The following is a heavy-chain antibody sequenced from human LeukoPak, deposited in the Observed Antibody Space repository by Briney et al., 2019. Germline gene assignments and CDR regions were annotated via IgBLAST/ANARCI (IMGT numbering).Heavy chain of an antibody. D-gene: IGHD3-3*01. J-gene: IGHJ2*01. CDR1: GGSISSYY. CDR3: ARDRISADTYYDFWSGYYTRWYFDL. V-gene: IGHV4-59*01. Sequence: SETLSLTCTVSGGSISSYYWSWIRQPPGKGLEWIGYIYYSGSTNYNPSLKSRVTISVDTSKNQFSLKLSSVTAADTAVYYCARDRISADTYYDFWSGYYTRWYFDLWGRGTLVTVSS. CDR2: IYYSGST.